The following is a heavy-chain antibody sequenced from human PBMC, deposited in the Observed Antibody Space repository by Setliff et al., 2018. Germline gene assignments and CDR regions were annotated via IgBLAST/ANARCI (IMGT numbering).Heavy chain of an antibody. CDR1: GFTFSAAW. J-gene: IGHJ4*02. V-gene: IGHV3-15*01. Sequence: PGGSLRLSCAASGFTFSAAWMTWLRLGPGKGLEWVALIKCPGATDYSASVKDRFTISRDNSKNILYLQMNNLKSEDTAVYYCAADFPGGAFPFDYLGQGTMVTVSS. CDR3: AADFPGGAFPFDY. D-gene: IGHD2-8*02. CDR2: IKCPGAT.